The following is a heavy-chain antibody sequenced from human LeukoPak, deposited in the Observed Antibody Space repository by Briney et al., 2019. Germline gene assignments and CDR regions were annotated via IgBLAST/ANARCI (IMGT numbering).Heavy chain of an antibody. D-gene: IGHD5-12*01. Sequence: PGGSLRLSCEASGFTFSSYGMHWVRQAPGKGLEWVAVMAYDGSNKYYGDSVKGRFTISRDNSKNTLYRQMNSLRAEDTAVYYCAKEYSGYDCDYWGQGSLVTVSS. CDR3: AKEYSGYDCDY. CDR1: GFTFSSYG. CDR2: MAYDGSNK. V-gene: IGHV3-30*18. J-gene: IGHJ4*02.